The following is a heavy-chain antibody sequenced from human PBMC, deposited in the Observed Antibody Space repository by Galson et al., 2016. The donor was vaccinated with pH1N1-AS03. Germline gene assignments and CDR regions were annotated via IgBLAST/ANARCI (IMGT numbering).Heavy chain of an antibody. V-gene: IGHV1-18*01. D-gene: IGHD3-3*01. CDR2: ISGYDGHT. Sequence: SVKVSCKASGYTFVNYGISWVRRAPGQGLEWMGWISGYDGHTGYAQKFQGRVTMTTGTSTNTAYMELRSLTSDDTAVYYCARDESGYMYWGRGTLVTVSS. J-gene: IGHJ4*02. CDR1: GYTFVNYG. CDR3: ARDESGYMY.